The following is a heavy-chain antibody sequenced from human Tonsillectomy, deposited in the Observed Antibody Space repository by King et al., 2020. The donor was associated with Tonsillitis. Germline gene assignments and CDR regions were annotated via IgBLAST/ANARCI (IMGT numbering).Heavy chain of an antibody. J-gene: IGHJ3*02. CDR1: GFPFSSFA. CDR2: ISDDGNNK. V-gene: IGHV3-30*04. D-gene: IGHD4-17*01. CDR3: ARVREGDYVPDSFDI. Sequence: VQLVESGGGVVQPGRSLKLSCAASGFPFSSFAIHWLRQAPGKGLEWVAVISDDGNNKYYADSVKGRFTISRDNSKNTLYLRLNSLRAEDTAVYFCARVREGDYVPDSFDIWGQGTMVSVSS.